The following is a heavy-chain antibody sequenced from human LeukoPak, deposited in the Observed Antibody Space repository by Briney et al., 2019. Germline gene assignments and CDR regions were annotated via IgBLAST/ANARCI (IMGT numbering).Heavy chain of an antibody. V-gene: IGHV1-2*04. D-gene: IGHD2-15*01. J-gene: IGHJ4*02. CDR1: GYTFTGYY. CDR2: INPNSGGT. Sequence: GASVKVSCKASGYTFTGYYMHWVRQAPGQGLEWMGWINPNSGGTNYAQKFQGWVTMTRDTSISTAHMELSRLRSDDTAVCYCARGPRLGYCSGGSCYYFDYWGQGTLVTASS. CDR3: ARGPRLGYCSGGSCYYFDY.